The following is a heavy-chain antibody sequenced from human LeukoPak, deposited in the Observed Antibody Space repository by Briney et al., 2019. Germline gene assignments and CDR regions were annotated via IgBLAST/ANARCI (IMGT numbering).Heavy chain of an antibody. J-gene: IGHJ4*02. CDR3: ARDSSGYYGEGNFDY. CDR2: IIPIFGIA. V-gene: IGHV1-69*04. CDR1: GGTFSSYA. Sequence: VAPVKVSCKASGGTFSSYAISWVRQAPGQGLEWMGRIIPIFGIANYAQKFQGRVTITADKSTSTAYMELSSLRSEDTAVYYCARDSSGYYGEGNFDYWGQGTLVTVSS. D-gene: IGHD3-22*01.